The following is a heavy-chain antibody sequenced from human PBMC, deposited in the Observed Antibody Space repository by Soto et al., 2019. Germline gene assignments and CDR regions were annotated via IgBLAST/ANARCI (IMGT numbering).Heavy chain of an antibody. CDR1: GESFSDYY. CDR3: TTTPVDFVYTGDR. D-gene: IGHD2-15*01. V-gene: IGHV4-34*01. J-gene: IGHJ5*02. Sequence: SETLSLTCAVYGESFSDYYCSWIRQPPGKGLEWIGEINHSGVTNYNPSLKSRVTMSVDTSKNQFSLKLSSVTAADTAVYYCTTTPVDFVYTGDRWGQGTLVTVSS. CDR2: INHSGVT.